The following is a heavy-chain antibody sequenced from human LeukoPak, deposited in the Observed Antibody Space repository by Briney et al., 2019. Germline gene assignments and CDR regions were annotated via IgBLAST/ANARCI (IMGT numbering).Heavy chain of an antibody. CDR3: VRYANKGDYPNWFDP. J-gene: IGHJ5*02. D-gene: IGHD4-17*01. Sequence: GGSLRLSCAASGFTFSDYYMSRIRQAPGKGLEWVSYISSSGSTIYYADSVKGRFTISRDNAKNSLYLQMNSLRAEDTAVYYCVRYANKGDYPNWFDPWGQGTLVTVSS. V-gene: IGHV3-11*01. CDR2: ISSSGSTI. CDR1: GFTFSDYY.